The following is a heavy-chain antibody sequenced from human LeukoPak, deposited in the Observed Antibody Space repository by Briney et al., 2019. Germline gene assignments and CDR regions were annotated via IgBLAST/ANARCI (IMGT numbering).Heavy chain of an antibody. CDR2: IYYSGST. D-gene: IGHD1-26*01. V-gene: IGHV4-59*01. J-gene: IGHJ2*01. CDR1: GGSISSFY. Sequence: PSETLSLTCTVSGGSISSFYWSWIRQPPGKGLEWIGYIYYSGSTNYNPSLKSRVTISVDTSKNQFSLKLSSVTAADTATYYCASSSGSYYAWYFDLWGRGTLVTVSS. CDR3: ASSSGSYYAWYFDL.